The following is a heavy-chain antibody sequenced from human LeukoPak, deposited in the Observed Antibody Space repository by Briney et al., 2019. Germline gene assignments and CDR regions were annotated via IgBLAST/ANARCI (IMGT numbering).Heavy chain of an antibody. V-gene: IGHV4-39*07. J-gene: IGHJ4*02. D-gene: IGHD2-15*01. CDR1: GGSISSSSYY. Sequence: SETLSLTCTVSGGSISSSSYYWGWIRQPPGKGLEWIGSIYYSGSTYYNPSLKSRVTISVDTSKNQFSLKLSSVTAADTAVYYCVLDPLYCSGGSCYDLRVYWGQGTLVTVSS. CDR3: VLDPLYCSGGSCYDLRVY. CDR2: IYYSGST.